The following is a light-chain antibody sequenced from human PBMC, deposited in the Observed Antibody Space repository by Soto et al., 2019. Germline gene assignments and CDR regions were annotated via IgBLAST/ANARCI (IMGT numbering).Light chain of an antibody. CDR1: QGISNF. CDR3: QTYNSARWT. J-gene: IGKJ1*01. Sequence: DIQMTQSPSSLSASIGDRVTISCRASQGISNFLAWYQQKQGEVPKLLIYAASTLQSGVPSRFSGVGSGTDFTLTLSSLQPEDVATYFCQTYNSARWTFAQGTKVEVK. V-gene: IGKV1-27*01. CDR2: AAS.